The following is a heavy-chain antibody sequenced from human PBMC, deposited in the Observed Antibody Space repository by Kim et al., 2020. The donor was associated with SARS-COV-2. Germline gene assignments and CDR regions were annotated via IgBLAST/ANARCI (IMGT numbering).Heavy chain of an antibody. CDR1: GGSISSSSYY. V-gene: IGHV4-39*01. D-gene: IGHD6-13*01. J-gene: IGHJ4*02. CDR2: SYYSGST. Sequence: SETLSLTCTVSGGSISSSSYYWGWIRQPPGKGLEWIGSSYYSGSTYYNPSLKSRVTISVDTSKNQFSLKLSSVTAADTAVYYCARHKHSSSWYTGGRPGGFDYWGQGTLVTVSS. CDR3: ARHKHSSSWYTGGRPGGFDY.